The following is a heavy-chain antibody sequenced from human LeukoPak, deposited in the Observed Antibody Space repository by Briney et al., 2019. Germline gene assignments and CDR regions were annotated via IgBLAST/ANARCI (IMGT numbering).Heavy chain of an antibody. Sequence: NPLETLSLTCTVSGGSISSYYWGWIRQPAGKGLEWIGRIYTSGSTNYNPSLKSRVTMSVDTSKNQFSLKLSSVTPADTAVYYCAGDLRLGELSLRYYFDYWGQGTLVTVSS. V-gene: IGHV4-4*07. CDR1: GGSISSYY. CDR2: IYTSGST. D-gene: IGHD3-16*02. J-gene: IGHJ4*02. CDR3: AGDLRLGELSLRYYFDY.